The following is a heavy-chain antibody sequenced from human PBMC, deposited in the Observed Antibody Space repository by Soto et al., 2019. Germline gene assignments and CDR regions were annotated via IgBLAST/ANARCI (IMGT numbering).Heavy chain of an antibody. Sequence: SETLSLTCAVSGGSITSSNWWMWVRQPPGKGLEWIGESYHSGSTNYNPSLQSRGTISVEKSKNQFSLKLSSVTAADTAVYFCATRRDGSGSLDQWGQGTLVTVS. V-gene: IGHV4-4*02. D-gene: IGHD3-10*01. CDR3: ATRRDGSGSLDQ. CDR2: SYHSGST. CDR1: GGSITSSNW. J-gene: IGHJ4*02.